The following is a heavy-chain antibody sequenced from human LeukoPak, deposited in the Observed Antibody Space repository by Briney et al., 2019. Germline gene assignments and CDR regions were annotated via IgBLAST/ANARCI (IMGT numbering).Heavy chain of an antibody. Sequence: SETLSLTCPVSGGSISSSSYYGGWIRQPPGKGLEWIWSIYHSGNNYYNPSLKSRVTISVDTSKNQFSLKLSSVTAADTAVYYCARRLTGTSPFDYWGQGTLVTVSS. CDR2: IYHSGNN. V-gene: IGHV4-39*07. CDR1: GGSISSSSYY. D-gene: IGHD1-20*01. CDR3: ARRLTGTSPFDY. J-gene: IGHJ4*02.